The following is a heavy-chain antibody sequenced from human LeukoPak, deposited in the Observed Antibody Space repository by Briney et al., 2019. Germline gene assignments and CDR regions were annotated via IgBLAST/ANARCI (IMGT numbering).Heavy chain of an antibody. Sequence: PSETLSLTCTFSVGSISSGDYYWSWIRQPPGKGLEWIGYIYYSGSTYYNPSLKSQVTISVDTSKNQFSLKLSSVTAADTAVYYCATGPIDTAMADYYYYGMDVWGKGTTVTVSS. D-gene: IGHD5-18*01. CDR2: IYYSGST. CDR3: ATGPIDTAMADYYYYGMDV. V-gene: IGHV4-30-4*01. CDR1: VGSISSGDYY. J-gene: IGHJ6*04.